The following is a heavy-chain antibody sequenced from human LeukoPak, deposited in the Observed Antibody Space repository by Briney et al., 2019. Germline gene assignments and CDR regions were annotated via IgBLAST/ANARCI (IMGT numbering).Heavy chain of an antibody. J-gene: IGHJ5*02. CDR1: GFTVSSNY. CDR3: AREDSSGWYGKGWFDP. D-gene: IGHD6-19*01. CDR2: IYSGGST. Sequence: GGSLRLSCAASGFTVSSNYMSWVRQAPGKGLEWVSVIYSGGSTYYADSVKGRFTISRDNAKNSLYLQMNSLRAEDTAVYYCAREDSSGWYGKGWFDPWGQGTLVTVSS. V-gene: IGHV3-66*01.